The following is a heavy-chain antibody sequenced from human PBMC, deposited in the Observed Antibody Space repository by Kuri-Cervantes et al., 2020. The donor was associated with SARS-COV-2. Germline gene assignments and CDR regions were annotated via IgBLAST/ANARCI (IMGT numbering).Heavy chain of an antibody. J-gene: IGHJ4*02. Sequence: GSSLKISCAAAGFTFSVHWIHWVRQAPGKGVVWVSRINPDGSYTNNADSVKGRFTLSRDNAKNMLFLQMSSLRAEDTAVYYCVRDGDHWNFDYWGQGTLVTVSS. V-gene: IGHV3-74*01. D-gene: IGHD1-1*01. CDR2: INPDGSYT. CDR1: GFTFSVHW. CDR3: VRDGDHWNFDY.